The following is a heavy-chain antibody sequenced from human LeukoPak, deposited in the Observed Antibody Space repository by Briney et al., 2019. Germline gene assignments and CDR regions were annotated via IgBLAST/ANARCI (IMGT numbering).Heavy chain of an antibody. V-gene: IGHV3-48*03. Sequence: GGSLRLSCAASGFTFSSYEMNWVRQARGKGLEWVSYITSGASTIYYADSVKGRFTISRDNAKNSLYLQMNSLRVEDTAVYYCARQDPELAYWGQGTLVTVSS. D-gene: IGHD1-26*01. CDR1: GFTFSSYE. J-gene: IGHJ4*02. CDR3: ARQDPELAY. CDR2: ITSGASTI.